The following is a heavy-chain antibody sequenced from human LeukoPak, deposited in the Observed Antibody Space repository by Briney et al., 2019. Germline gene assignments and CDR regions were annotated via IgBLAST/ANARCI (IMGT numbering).Heavy chain of an antibody. CDR3: ARDRSQIWFGEYINFDY. V-gene: IGHV1-18*01. J-gene: IGHJ4*02. CDR2: ISAYNGNT. D-gene: IGHD3-10*01. Sequence: ASVKVSCKASGYTFTSYGISWVRQAPGQGLEWMGWISAYNGNTNYAQKLQGRVTMTTDTSTSTAYMELRSLRSDDTAVYYCARDRSQIWFGEYINFDYWGQGTLVTVSS. CDR1: GYTFTSYG.